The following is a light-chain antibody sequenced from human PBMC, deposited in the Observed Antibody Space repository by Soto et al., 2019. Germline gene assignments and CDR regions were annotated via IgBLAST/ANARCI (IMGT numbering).Light chain of an antibody. CDR1: SSDVGGYNY. V-gene: IGLV2-11*01. Sequence: QSALTQPRSVSGPPGQSVTISCTGTSSDVGGYNYVSWYQQHPGKAPKLMIYDVSKRPSGVPDRFSGSKPGNTASLTISGLQAEDEADYYCCSYAGSYTYVFGTGTKVTVL. CDR2: DVS. J-gene: IGLJ1*01. CDR3: CSYAGSYTYV.